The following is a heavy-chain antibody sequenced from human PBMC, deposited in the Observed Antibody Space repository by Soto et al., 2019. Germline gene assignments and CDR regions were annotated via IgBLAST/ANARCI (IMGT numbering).Heavy chain of an antibody. D-gene: IGHD1-26*01. CDR2: IRSNSSNI. J-gene: IGHJ5*02. Sequence: GGSLRLSCAGFGFTFSSYGINWVSQAQGKGLEWVSYIRSNSSNIYYADSVKGRFTISRDNAKNSLYLQMNSLRAEFTAVYCCAREGATLNLFDPWGQGTLVTVSS. CDR1: GFTFSSYG. CDR3: AREGATLNLFDP. V-gene: IGHV3-48*01.